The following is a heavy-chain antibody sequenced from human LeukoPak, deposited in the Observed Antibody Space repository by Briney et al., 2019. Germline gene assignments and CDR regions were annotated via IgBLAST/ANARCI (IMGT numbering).Heavy chain of an antibody. CDR2: TYYRSKRYN. CDR3: ARDKNEGDAFDI. CDR1: GGSVSSNSAA. J-gene: IGHJ3*02. D-gene: IGHD1-1*01. V-gene: IGHV6-1*01. Sequence: SQTLSLTCAISGGSVSSNSAAWNWMTQSPSRGLEWLGRTYYRSKRYNDYAVSVKSRITINPDTSKSQFSLQLNSVTPEDTAVYYCARDKNEGDAFDIWGQGTMVTVSS.